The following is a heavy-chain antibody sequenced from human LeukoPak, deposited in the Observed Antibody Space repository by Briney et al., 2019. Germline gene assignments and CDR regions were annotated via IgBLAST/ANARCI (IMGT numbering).Heavy chain of an antibody. J-gene: IGHJ5*02. D-gene: IGHD3-3*01. V-gene: IGHV4-4*07. Sequence: PSETLCLTCTVSGGSISSYYWSWIRQPAGKGLEWIGRIYTSGSTNYNPSLKSRVTMSVDTSKNQFSLKLSSVTAADTAVYYCARGSLRFLDSMNWFDPWGQGALATVSS. CDR3: ARGSLRFLDSMNWFDP. CDR1: GGSISSYY. CDR2: IYTSGST.